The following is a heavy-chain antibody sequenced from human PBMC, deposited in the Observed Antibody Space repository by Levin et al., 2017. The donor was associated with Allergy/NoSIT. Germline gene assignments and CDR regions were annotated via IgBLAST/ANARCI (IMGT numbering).Heavy chain of an antibody. CDR3: ARTRSYGSGSYYGY. D-gene: IGHD3-10*01. V-gene: IGHV4-34*01. Sequence: SQTLSLTCAVYGGSFSGSYWSWIRQPPGKGLEWIGEINHSGSTNYNPSLKSRVTISVDTSKNQFSLKLSSVTAADTAVYYCARTRSYGSGSYYGYWGQGTLVTVSS. CDR1: GGSFSGSY. CDR2: INHSGST. J-gene: IGHJ4*02.